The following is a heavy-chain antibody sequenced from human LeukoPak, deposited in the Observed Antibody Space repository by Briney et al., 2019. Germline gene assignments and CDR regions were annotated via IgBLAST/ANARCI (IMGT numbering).Heavy chain of an antibody. D-gene: IGHD1-7*01. Sequence: PSETLSLTCTVSGDSVSDTRYYWGCIRQPPGKGLEWIGSIYSRGRTFYNPSLKARLTISSDTSKNQFSLKLNSVTAADTAVYYCARERNSNYLSYFDYWGQGTLVTVSS. CDR1: GDSVSDTRYY. J-gene: IGHJ4*02. V-gene: IGHV4-39*07. CDR3: ARERNSNYLSYFDY. CDR2: IYSRGRT.